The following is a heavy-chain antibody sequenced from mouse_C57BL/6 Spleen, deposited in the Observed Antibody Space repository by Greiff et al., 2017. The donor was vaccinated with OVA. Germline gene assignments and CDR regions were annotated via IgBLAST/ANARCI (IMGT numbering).Heavy chain of an antibody. CDR3: ARFPRTGDGNGAMDD. J-gene: IGHJ4*01. V-gene: IGHV1-50*01. D-gene: IGHD3-1*01. CDR1: GYTFTSYW. Sequence: QVQLQQPGAELVKPGASVKLSCKASGYTFTSYWMQWVKQRPGQGLEWIGEIDPSDSYTNYNQKFKGKATVTVDTSSSTAYMQLSSLTSEDSAVYYCARFPRTGDGNGAMDDWGQGTSVTVSS. CDR2: IDPSDSYT.